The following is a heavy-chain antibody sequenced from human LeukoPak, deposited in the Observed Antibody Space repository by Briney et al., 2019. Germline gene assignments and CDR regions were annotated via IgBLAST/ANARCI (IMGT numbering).Heavy chain of an antibody. V-gene: IGHV3-23*01. Sequence: PGGPLRLFCAASGFTYSLYAMTWARQAPGKGLEWVSAISGSGKDTYYADSVKGRFTIYRDISKNTLYLQMNSLRAEDTAVYYCAKDRQWLVRRTIGFDYWGQGTLVTVSS. D-gene: IGHD6-19*01. CDR2: ISGSGKDT. CDR3: AKDRQWLVRRTIGFDY. CDR1: GFTYSLYA. J-gene: IGHJ4*02.